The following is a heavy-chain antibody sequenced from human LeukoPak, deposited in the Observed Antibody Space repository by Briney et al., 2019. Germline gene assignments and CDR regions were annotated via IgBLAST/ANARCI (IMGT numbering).Heavy chain of an antibody. CDR3: AGVPSLRWFDP. CDR1: GGSISSYY. J-gene: IGHJ5*02. V-gene: IGHV4-59*01. CDR2: VYYRGTT. Sequence: SETLSLTCTVSGGSISSYYWSWIRQPPGKGLEWIGYVYYRGTTNYNPSLKSRVTISVDTSKYQVSLKLTSVTAADTAVYYCAGVPSLRWFDPWGQGTLVTVSS.